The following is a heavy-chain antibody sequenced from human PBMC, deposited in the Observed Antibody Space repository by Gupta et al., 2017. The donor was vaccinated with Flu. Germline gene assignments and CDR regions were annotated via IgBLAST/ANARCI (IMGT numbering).Heavy chain of an antibody. D-gene: IGHD2-15*01. CDR3: ARRVGIYCSGTTCYFDN. V-gene: IGHV1-8*01. CDR1: GYAFNTFH. Sequence: QVQLVQSGAEVKKPGASVKVSCKASGYAFNTFHINWMRQATGQGLEWVGWMNPHSGETGYAQKFQGRVTMTRDISTGTVYLELRGLSSGDTATYYCARRVGIYCSGTTCYFDNWGQGTLVTVSS. CDR2: MNPHSGET. J-gene: IGHJ4*02.